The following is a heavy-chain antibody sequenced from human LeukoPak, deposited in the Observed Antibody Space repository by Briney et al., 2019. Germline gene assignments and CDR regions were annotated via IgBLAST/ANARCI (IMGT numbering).Heavy chain of an antibody. D-gene: IGHD2-2*01. CDR1: GFTFSSYA. CDR3: ARAPAAAINYFDY. CDR2: ISSNGGST. V-gene: IGHV3-64*01. J-gene: IGHJ4*02. Sequence: GGSLRLSCAASGFTFSSYAMHWVRQAPGKGLEYVSAISSNGGSTYYANSVKGRFTISRDNSKNTLYLQMGSLRAEDMAVYYCARAPAAAINYFDYWGQGTLVTVSS.